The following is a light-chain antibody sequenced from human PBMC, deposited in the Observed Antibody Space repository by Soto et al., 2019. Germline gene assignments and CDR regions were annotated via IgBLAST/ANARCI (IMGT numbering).Light chain of an antibody. Sequence: EIVLTLSPATLSLSPGERAALSCRASQSVSSYLAWYQQKPGQAPRLLIYDASKRATGIPARFSGSGSGTDFTLTISSLEPEDFAVYFCQQRSTWPSTLGGGTKVEI. CDR1: QSVSSY. CDR3: QQRSTWPST. V-gene: IGKV3-11*01. J-gene: IGKJ4*01. CDR2: DAS.